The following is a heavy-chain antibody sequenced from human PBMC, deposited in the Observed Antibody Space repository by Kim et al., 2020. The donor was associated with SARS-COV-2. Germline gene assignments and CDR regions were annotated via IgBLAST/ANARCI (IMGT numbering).Heavy chain of an antibody. Sequence: GGSLRLSCAASGFTFSGSAMHWVRQASGKGLEWVGRIRSKANSYATAYAASVKGRFTISRDDSKNTAYLQMNSLKTEDTAVYYCTSAGYDYSNYGPDYWGQGTLVTVSS. CDR2: IRSKANSYAT. V-gene: IGHV3-73*01. CDR3: TSAGYDYSNYGPDY. D-gene: IGHD4-4*01. CDR1: GFTFSGSA. J-gene: IGHJ4*02.